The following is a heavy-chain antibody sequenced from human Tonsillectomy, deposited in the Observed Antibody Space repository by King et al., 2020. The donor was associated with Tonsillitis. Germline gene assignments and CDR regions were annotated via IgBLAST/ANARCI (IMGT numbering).Heavy chain of an antibody. CDR3: TRDRVVPVAGTRVSFDI. D-gene: IGHD6-19*01. J-gene: IGHJ3*02. V-gene: IGHV3-49*03. Sequence: VQLVESGGGLVQPGRSLRLSCTASGFTFGDYAMSWFRQAPGKGLEWVGFIRGKPYGGTAEYAASVQGRLTISRDDSKSIAYVQMNSLKTEDTAVYYCTRDRVVPVAGTRVSFDIWGQGTMVTVSS. CDR2: IRGKPYGGTA. CDR1: GFTFGDYA.